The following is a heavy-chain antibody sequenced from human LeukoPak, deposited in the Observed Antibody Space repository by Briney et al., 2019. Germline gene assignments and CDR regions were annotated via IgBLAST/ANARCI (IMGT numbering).Heavy chain of an antibody. D-gene: IGHD1-26*01. J-gene: IGHJ2*01. Sequence: GGSLRLSCAASGFTVSSNYMSWVRQAPGKGLEWVSVIYSGGSTYYADSVKGRFTISRDNAKNSLYLQMNSLRAEDTALYYCAKDRASTPPWYFDLWGRGTLVTVSS. CDR3: AKDRASTPPWYFDL. V-gene: IGHV3-53*05. CDR2: IYSGGST. CDR1: GFTVSSNY.